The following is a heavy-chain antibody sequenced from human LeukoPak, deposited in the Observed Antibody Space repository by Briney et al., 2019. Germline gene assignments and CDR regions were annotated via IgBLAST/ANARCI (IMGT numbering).Heavy chain of an antibody. J-gene: IGHJ4*02. CDR3: AALVVTATRDY. CDR1: GGSFSGYY. D-gene: IGHD2-21*02. V-gene: IGHV4-34*01. Sequence: SETLSLTCAVYGGSFSGYYWSWIRQPPGKGLEWIGEINHSGSTNYNPSLKSRVTISVETSKNQFSLKLSSVTAADTAVYYCAALVVTATRDYWGQGTLVTVSS. CDR2: INHSGST.